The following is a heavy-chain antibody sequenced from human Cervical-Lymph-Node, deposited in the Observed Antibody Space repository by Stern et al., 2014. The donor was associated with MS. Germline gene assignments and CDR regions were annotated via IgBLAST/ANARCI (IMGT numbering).Heavy chain of an antibody. Sequence: EMQLVESGSEVKKSGESLKISCTAAGYRFSGYWIAWVRQLPGKGLEWVGMIYPGDSDTRYSPSFQGQVTISAETSISTAFLQWNSLKASDSAMYFCARHVGVAVSGVLPFDYWGQGSPVTVSS. V-gene: IGHV5-51*01. CDR1: GYRFSGYW. CDR2: IYPGDSDT. CDR3: ARHVGVAVSGVLPFDY. D-gene: IGHD2-21*01. J-gene: IGHJ4*02.